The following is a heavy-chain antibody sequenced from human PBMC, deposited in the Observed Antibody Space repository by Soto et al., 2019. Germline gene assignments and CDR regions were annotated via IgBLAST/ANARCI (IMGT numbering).Heavy chain of an antibody. V-gene: IGHV3-30*18. CDR3: AKMWSVRDY. J-gene: IGHJ4*02. Sequence: QVQLVEAGGGVVQPGRSLRLSCAASGFTFSSYGMHWVRQAPGKGLVWVAVLSYDGSNKYSADSVKGRFTISRDNSKNTLYLQMNSLRAEDTAVYYCAKMWSVRDYWGQGTLVTVSS. D-gene: IGHD2-21*01. CDR1: GFTFSSYG. CDR2: LSYDGSNK.